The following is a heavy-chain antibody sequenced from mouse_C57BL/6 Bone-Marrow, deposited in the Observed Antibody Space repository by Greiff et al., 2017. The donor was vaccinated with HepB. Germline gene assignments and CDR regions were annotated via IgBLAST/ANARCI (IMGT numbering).Heavy chain of an antibody. D-gene: IGHD1-3*01. CDR2: ISSGGDYI. CDR1: GFTFSSYA. J-gene: IGHJ3*01. Sequence: EVKVEESGEGLVKPGGSLKLSCAASGFTFSSYAMSWVRQTPEKRLEWVAYISSGGDYIYYADTVKGRFTISRDNARNTLYLQMSSLKSEDTAMYYCTRDNCASPFAYWGQGTLVTVSA. CDR3: TRDNCASPFAY. V-gene: IGHV5-9-1*02.